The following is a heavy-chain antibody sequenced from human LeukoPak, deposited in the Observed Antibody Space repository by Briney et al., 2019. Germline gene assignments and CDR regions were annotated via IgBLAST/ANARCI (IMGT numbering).Heavy chain of an antibody. CDR1: GGTLSSYA. CDR2: IIPILGTA. V-gene: IGHV1-69*04. J-gene: IGHJ4*02. D-gene: IGHD3-22*01. Sequence: ASVKVSCKASGGTLSSYAISWVRQAPGQGLEWMGRIIPILGTANYAQNFRGRVTITADKSTSTAYMELSSLRSEDTAMYYCARDAHYDSSGYYGYWGQGTLVTVSS. CDR3: ARDAHYDSSGYYGY.